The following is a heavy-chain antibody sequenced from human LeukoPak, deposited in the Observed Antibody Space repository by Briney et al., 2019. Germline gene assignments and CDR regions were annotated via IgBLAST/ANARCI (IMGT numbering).Heavy chain of an antibody. V-gene: IGHV5-51*01. J-gene: IGHJ4*02. CDR1: GYSFTSYW. CDR3: ARGYCSGGSCYSRGYYFDY. CDR2: IYPGDSDT. D-gene: IGHD2-15*01. Sequence: GESLKISCKGSGYSFTSYWIGWVRQMPGKGLEWMGIIYPGDSDTRYSPSFQGQVTISADKSISTAYLQWSSLKASDTAMYYCARGYCSGGSCYSRGYYFDYRGQGTLVTVSS.